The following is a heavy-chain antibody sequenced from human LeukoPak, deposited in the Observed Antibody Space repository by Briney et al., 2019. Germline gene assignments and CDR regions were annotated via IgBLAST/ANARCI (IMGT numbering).Heavy chain of an antibody. CDR2: INHSGST. V-gene: IGHV4-34*01. D-gene: IGHD3-10*01. J-gene: IGHJ4*02. CDR3: ARGREGYYGSGSDFDY. CDR1: GGSFSGYY. Sequence: SETLSLTCAVYGGSFSGYYWSWIRQHPGKGLEWIGEINHSGSTNYNPSLKSRVTISVDTSKNQFSLKLSSVTAADTAVYYCARGREGYYGSGSDFDYWGQGTLATVSS.